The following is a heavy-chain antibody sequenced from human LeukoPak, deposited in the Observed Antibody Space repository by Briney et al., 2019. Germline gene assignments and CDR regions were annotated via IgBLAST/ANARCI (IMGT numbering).Heavy chain of an antibody. CDR1: GYTFTSYG. CDR2: ISTYNGNT. V-gene: IGHV1-18*01. J-gene: IGHJ4*02. Sequence: ASVKVSCKASGYTFTSYGISWVRQAPGQGLEWMGWISTYNGNTNYAQKLQGRVTMTTDTSTSTVYMELRSLRSDDTAVYYCARVLVSFAPPDYWGQGTLVTVSS. D-gene: IGHD2-21*01. CDR3: ARVLVSFAPPDY.